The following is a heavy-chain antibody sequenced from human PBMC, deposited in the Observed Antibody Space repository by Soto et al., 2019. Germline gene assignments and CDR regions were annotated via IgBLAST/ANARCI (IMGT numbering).Heavy chain of an antibody. CDR3: ARADYYDSSGFYYDC. CDR2: INPSGGST. Sequence: ASVKVSCKASGYIFTNPYIHWVRQAPGQGLEWMGIINPSGGSTNYLQKFQGRITMTRDTSTSTVYMELSSLRSEDTAVYFCARADYYDSSGFYYDCWGQGSLVTVSS. CDR1: GYIFTNPY. D-gene: IGHD3-22*01. V-gene: IGHV1-46*01. J-gene: IGHJ4*02.